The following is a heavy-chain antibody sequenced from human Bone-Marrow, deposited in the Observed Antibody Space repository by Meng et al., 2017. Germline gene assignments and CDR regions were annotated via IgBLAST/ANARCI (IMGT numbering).Heavy chain of an antibody. D-gene: IGHD2-21*02. Sequence: QVQLQQWGAGLLKPSETLSLTCVGNGGSFSGYYWSWIRQPPGKGLEWIGEINHSGSTNYNPSLKSRVTISVDTSKNQFSLKLSSVTAADTAVYYCARVAYRWGGDCSYFDYWGQGTLVTVSS. CDR3: ARVAYRWGGDCSYFDY. V-gene: IGHV4-34*01. CDR2: INHSGST. J-gene: IGHJ4*02. CDR1: GGSFSGYY.